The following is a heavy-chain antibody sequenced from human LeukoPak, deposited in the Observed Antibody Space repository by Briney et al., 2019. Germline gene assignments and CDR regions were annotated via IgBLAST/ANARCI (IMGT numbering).Heavy chain of an antibody. CDR1: GFTFTNYA. V-gene: IGHV3-15*01. CDR2: IKSKTDGGTT. CDR3: AKGVLRSSNPKNWFDP. Sequence: GSLRLSCAASGFTFTNYAMNWVRQAPGKGLEWVGRIKSKTDGGTTDYAAPVKGRFTISRDNSKNTLYLQMNSLRAEDTAVYYCAKGVLRSSNPKNWFDPWGQGTLVTVSS. J-gene: IGHJ5*02. D-gene: IGHD6-13*01.